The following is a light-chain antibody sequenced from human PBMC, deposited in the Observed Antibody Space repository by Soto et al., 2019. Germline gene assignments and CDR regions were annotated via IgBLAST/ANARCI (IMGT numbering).Light chain of an antibody. Sequence: DIQLTQSPSPLSASVGDRVTITCRASQSVNSWLAWYQQKPGKAPKLLIYRASSLENGVPSRFGGRGSGTEFIFTISSLQPDDSATYYCQQYSSDSTFGQGTKVEIK. CDR3: QQYSSDST. V-gene: IGKV1-5*03. CDR2: RAS. CDR1: QSVNSW. J-gene: IGKJ1*01.